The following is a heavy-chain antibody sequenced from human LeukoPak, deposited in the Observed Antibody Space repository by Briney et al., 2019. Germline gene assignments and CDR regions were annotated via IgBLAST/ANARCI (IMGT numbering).Heavy chain of an antibody. J-gene: IGHJ4*02. V-gene: IGHV3-23*01. CDR1: GFTSSSYA. D-gene: IGHD2-21*01. Sequence: GGSLRPSHAPSGFTSSSYAMSWVRQAPGKGMEWVPAISGIGGSTYYADSVNGRLTPSRDNSKNTLYLQMNSLRAERTDVYYCAKDIMLWSKLVPDYFDYWGQGTLVTVSS. CDR3: AKDIMLWSKLVPDYFDY. CDR2: ISGIGGST.